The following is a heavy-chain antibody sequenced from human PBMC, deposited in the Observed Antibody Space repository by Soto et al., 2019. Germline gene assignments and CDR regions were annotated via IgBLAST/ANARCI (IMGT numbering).Heavy chain of an antibody. CDR2: ISYDGSNK. J-gene: IGHJ6*02. V-gene: IGHV3-30*18. CDR3: AKAPVAGQPNRGYYYYGMDV. D-gene: IGHD6-19*01. CDR1: GFTLSSYG. Sequence: TGGSLRISCAASGFTLSSYGMHWVRPGPGKGVGWVAVISYDGSNKYYADSVKGRFTISRDNSKNTLYLQMNSLRAEDTAVYYCAKAPVAGQPNRGYYYYGMDVWGQGTTVTVSS.